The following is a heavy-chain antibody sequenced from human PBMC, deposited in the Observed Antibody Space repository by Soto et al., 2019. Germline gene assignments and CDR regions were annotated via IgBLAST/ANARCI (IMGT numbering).Heavy chain of an antibody. CDR1: GFTVSSNY. V-gene: IGHV3-66*01. J-gene: IGHJ4*02. D-gene: IGHD3-9*01. Sequence: EVQLVESGGGLVQPGGSRRLSCAASGFTVSSNYMSWVRQAPGKGLEWVSVIYSGGSTYYADSVKGRFTISRDNSKNTLYLQMNSLRAEDTAVYYCARDLTGPHHSPNYFDYWGQGTLVTVSS. CDR3: ARDLTGPHHSPNYFDY. CDR2: IYSGGST.